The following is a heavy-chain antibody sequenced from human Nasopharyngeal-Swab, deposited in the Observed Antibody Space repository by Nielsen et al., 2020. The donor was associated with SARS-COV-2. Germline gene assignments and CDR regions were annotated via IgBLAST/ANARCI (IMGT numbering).Heavy chain of an antibody. CDR1: GGTFSSYA. V-gene: IGHV1-69*13. J-gene: IGHJ4*02. D-gene: IGHD6-6*01. Sequence: SVKVSCKASGGTFSSYAISWVRQAPEQGLEWMGGIIPIFGTANYAQKFQGRVTITADESTSTAYMELSSLRSEDTAVYYCARCLVLGAARYFDYWGQGTLVTVSS. CDR3: ARCLVLGAARYFDY. CDR2: IIPIFGTA.